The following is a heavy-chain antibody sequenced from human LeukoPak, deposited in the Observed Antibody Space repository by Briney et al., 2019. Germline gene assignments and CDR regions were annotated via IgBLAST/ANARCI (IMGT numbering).Heavy chain of an antibody. Sequence: PSETLSLTCAVSGPSISSSNWGSWVRQPPGQGLGWIGEIYHSGSTNYNSSLKSRVTISVDKPKNQFSLKLSSVTAADTAVYYCAREGAILTYDTLNWFDPWGQGTLVTVSS. CDR1: GPSISSSNW. V-gene: IGHV4-4*02. CDR2: IYHSGST. CDR3: AREGAILTYDTLNWFDP. J-gene: IGHJ5*02. D-gene: IGHD3-9*01.